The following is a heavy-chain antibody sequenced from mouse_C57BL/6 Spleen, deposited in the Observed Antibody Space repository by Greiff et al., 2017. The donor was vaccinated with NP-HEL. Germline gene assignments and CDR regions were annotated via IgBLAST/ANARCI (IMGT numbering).Heavy chain of an antibody. CDR3: RIYYYGSSYVGDY. Sequence: QVQLQQSGAELARPGASVKLSCKASGYTFTSYGISWVKQRTGQGLEWIGEIYPRSGNTYYNEKFKGKATLTADKSSSTAYMELRSLTSEDSAVYFCRIYYYGSSYVGDYWGQGTTLTVSS. J-gene: IGHJ2*01. CDR1: GYTFTSYG. V-gene: IGHV1-81*01. CDR2: IYPRSGNT. D-gene: IGHD1-1*01.